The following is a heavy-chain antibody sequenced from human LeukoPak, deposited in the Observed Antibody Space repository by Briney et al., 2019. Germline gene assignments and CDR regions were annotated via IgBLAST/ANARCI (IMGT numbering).Heavy chain of an antibody. V-gene: IGHV3-30*18. J-gene: IGHJ4*02. CDR3: AKGRYYFDY. Sequence: PGGSLRLSCAASGFTFSSYGMHWVRQAPGKGLEWVAVISYDGSNKFYADSVKGRFTISRDNSKNTLYLQMNSLRAEDTAVYYCAKGRYYFDYWGQGTLVTVSS. CDR2: ISYDGSNK. D-gene: IGHD3-16*01. CDR1: GFTFSSYG.